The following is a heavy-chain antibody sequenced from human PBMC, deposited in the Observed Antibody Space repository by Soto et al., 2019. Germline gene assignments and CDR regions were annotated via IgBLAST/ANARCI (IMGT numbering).Heavy chain of an antibody. CDR2: ISGSGST. CDR3: AKVISTSGSSL. CDR1: GFHLSHYA. V-gene: IGHV3-23*01. J-gene: IGHJ4*02. Sequence: GSLGPPFSTPGFHLSHYAMTRVRQAPGKGLAWLSSISGSGSTYYADSVKGRFTISRDNSKNTLYLQMNSLRAEDTAVYYCAKVISTSGSSLWGRGTLVTVSS. D-gene: IGHD3-10*01.